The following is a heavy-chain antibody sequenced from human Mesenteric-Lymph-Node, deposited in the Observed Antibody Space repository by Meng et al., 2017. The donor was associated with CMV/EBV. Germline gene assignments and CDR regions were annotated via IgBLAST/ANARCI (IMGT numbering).Heavy chain of an antibody. V-gene: IGHV3-74*01. Sequence: GESLKISCEASGFTFSDHYMDWVRQTPGKGLVWVSRIDSDGSSTSYADSVKGRFTISKDNARNTLYLQMNSLRAEDTAVYYCARGRYYYDSGNYYFDYWGQGTLVTVSS. D-gene: IGHD3-10*01. CDR1: GFTFSDHY. CDR2: IDSDGSST. J-gene: IGHJ4*02. CDR3: ARGRYYYDSGNYYFDY.